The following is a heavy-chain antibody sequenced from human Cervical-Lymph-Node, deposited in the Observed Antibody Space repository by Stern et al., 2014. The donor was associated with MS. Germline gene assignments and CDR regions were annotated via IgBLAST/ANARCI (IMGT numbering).Heavy chain of an antibody. D-gene: IGHD4-17*01. CDR2: ISSSSSTI. Sequence: VQLVESGGGLVPPGGSLRLSCAASGFTFSSYSMNWVRQAPGKGLEWVSYISSSSSTICYAGAVKGRFTISRDNARNSLYLQMNSLRDEDTAVYYCARAVTTVSDSYFDYWGQGTLVTVSS. CDR1: GFTFSSYS. CDR3: ARAVTTVSDSYFDY. V-gene: IGHV3-48*02. J-gene: IGHJ4*02.